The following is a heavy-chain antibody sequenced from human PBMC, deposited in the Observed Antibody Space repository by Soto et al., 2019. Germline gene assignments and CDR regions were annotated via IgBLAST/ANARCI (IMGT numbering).Heavy chain of an antibody. V-gene: IGHV4-59*08. CDR3: ARHAPDPIRGYSSSWSDFDY. Sequence: PSETLSLTCTVSGGSISSYYWSWIRQPPGKGLEWIGYIYFSGSTNYNASLKSRATISVDTSKNQFSLKLNSVTAADTAVDYCARHAPDPIRGYSSSWSDFDYWGQGTLVTVSS. CDR2: IYFSGST. CDR1: GGSISSYY. J-gene: IGHJ4*02. D-gene: IGHD6-13*01.